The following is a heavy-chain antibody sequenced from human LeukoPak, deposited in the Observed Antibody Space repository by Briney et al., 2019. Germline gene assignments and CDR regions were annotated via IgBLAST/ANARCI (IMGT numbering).Heavy chain of an antibody. CDR3: VKDPFSWNDVDY. V-gene: IGHV3-23*01. CDR1: GFSSSSYS. D-gene: IGHD1-1*01. Sequence: PGGSLRLSCAASGFSSSSYSMSWVRQAPGKGLEWVSAITASGAGTYYADSVKGRFTISRDNSKNTLYLQMSSLRAEDTAVYYCVKDPFSWNDVDYWGQGTLVTVSS. J-gene: IGHJ4*02. CDR2: ITASGAGT.